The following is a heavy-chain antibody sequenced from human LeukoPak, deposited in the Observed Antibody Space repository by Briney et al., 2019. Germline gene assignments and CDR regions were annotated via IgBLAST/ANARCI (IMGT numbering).Heavy chain of an antibody. CDR1: DGSISRSSYY. V-gene: IGHV4-39*01. D-gene: IGHD6-19*01. Sequence: PAETLSLTCTVSDGSISRSSYYWGWIRQPPGKGLEWIGSIYYSGSTYYNPSLKSRVTISVDTSKNQFSLKLSSVTAADTAVYYCASMYSSGWYEGFFWGQGTLVTVSS. CDR3: ASMYSSGWYEGFF. J-gene: IGHJ4*02. CDR2: IYYSGST.